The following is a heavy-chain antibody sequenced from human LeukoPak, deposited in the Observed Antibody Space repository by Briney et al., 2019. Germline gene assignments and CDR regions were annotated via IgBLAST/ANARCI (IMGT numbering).Heavy chain of an antibody. Sequence: GGSLRLSCAASGFTVSSNYMTWVRQAPGKGLEWVSVIYSGGSTYYTDSVKGRFTISRDNSKNTQYLQMNNLRAEDTAVYYCATARGVFDIWGQGTMVTVSS. J-gene: IGHJ3*02. CDR3: ATARGVFDI. V-gene: IGHV3-66*01. CDR1: GFTVSSNY. D-gene: IGHD2-15*01. CDR2: IYSGGST.